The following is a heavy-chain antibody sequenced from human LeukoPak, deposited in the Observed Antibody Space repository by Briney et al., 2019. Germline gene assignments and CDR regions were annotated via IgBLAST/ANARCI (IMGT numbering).Heavy chain of an antibody. Sequence: GGSLRLSCAASGFTLSSYAMSWVRQAPGKRLGWVSGISDSGGSTYYADSVKGRFTISRDNSKNTLYLQMNSLRAEDTAVYYCVKGLRGNTYSYADYWGQGILVTVSS. D-gene: IGHD5-18*01. CDR2: ISDSGGST. CDR3: VKGLRGNTYSYADY. V-gene: IGHV3-23*01. CDR1: GFTLSSYA. J-gene: IGHJ4*02.